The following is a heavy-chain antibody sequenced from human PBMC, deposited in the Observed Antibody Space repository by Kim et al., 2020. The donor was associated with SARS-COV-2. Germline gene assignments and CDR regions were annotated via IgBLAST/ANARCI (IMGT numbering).Heavy chain of an antibody. CDR2: ISSSSSYI. V-gene: IGHV3-21*01. Sequence: GGSLRLSCAASGFTFSSYSMNWVRQAPGKGLEWVSSISSSSSYIYYADSVKGRFTISRDNAKNSLYLQMNSLRAEDTAVYYCARDDCSSTSCYFELAGIWVGYYYGMDVWGQGTTVTVSS. D-gene: IGHD2-2*01. CDR1: GFTFSSYS. J-gene: IGHJ6*02. CDR3: ARDDCSSTSCYFELAGIWVGYYYGMDV.